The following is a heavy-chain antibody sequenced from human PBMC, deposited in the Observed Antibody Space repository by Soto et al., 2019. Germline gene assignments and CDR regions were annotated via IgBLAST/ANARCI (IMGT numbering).Heavy chain of an antibody. CDR1: GGSISSYY. CDR3: ARDLWGYCGNDCYPLDV. CDR2: MYNTGST. J-gene: IGHJ6*02. D-gene: IGHD2-21*02. V-gene: IGHV4-59*01. Sequence: QVRLQESGPGLVKPSETLSLTCTVSGGSISSYYWSWIRQPPGKGLEWIGYMYNTGSTVYKPSLKIRVTISVDTSKNQSYLKVNSVTAADTAVYYCARDLWGYCGNDCYPLDVWGQGTTVTVSS.